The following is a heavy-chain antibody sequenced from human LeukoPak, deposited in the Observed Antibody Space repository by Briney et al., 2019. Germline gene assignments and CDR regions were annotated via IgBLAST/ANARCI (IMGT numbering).Heavy chain of an antibody. D-gene: IGHD6-19*01. CDR2: MYYSGST. J-gene: IGHJ4*02. V-gene: IGHV4-39*07. Sequence: SETLSLTCTVSGGSISSSSYYWGWIRQPPGKGLEWIGSMYYSGSTYYNPSLKSRVTISVDTSKNQFSLKLSSVTAADTAVYYCARDQPHIAVAGLNFDYWGQGTLVTVSS. CDR1: GGSISSSSYY. CDR3: ARDQPHIAVAGLNFDY.